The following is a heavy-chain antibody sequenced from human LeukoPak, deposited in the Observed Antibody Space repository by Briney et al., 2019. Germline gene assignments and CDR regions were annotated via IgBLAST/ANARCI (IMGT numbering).Heavy chain of an antibody. J-gene: IGHJ4*02. Sequence: GGSLRLSCAASGFTFSSYAMHWVRQAPGKGLEWVAVISYDGSNKYYADSVKGRFTISRDNSKNTLYLQMNSLRAEDTAVYYCARDKSTLVVVTAMNYWGQGTLVTVSS. D-gene: IGHD2-21*02. CDR2: ISYDGSNK. CDR3: ARDKSTLVVVTAMNY. V-gene: IGHV3-30-3*01. CDR1: GFTFSSYA.